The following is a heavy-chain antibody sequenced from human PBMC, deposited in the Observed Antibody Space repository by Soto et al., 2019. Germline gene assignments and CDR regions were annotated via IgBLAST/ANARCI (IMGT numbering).Heavy chain of an antibody. CDR3: ARSYYDSSGYYYYFDY. CDR1: GGTFSSYA. Sequence: QVQLVQSGAEVKKPGSSVKVSCKASGGTFSSYAISWVRQAPGQGLEWMGGIIPIFGTANYAQKFQGRATITADESTSTAYMELSSLRSEDTAVYYCARSYYDSSGYYYYFDYWGQGTLVTVSS. D-gene: IGHD3-22*01. CDR2: IIPIFGTA. J-gene: IGHJ4*02. V-gene: IGHV1-69*01.